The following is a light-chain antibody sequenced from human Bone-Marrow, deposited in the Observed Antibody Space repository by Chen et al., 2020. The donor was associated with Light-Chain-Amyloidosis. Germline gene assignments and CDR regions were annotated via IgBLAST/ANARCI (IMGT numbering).Light chain of an antibody. CDR1: QSLVNIDGNTY. CDR3: MQGTHWPLT. Sequence: DVVMTQSPLSLPVTLGQPASITCRSTQSLVNIDGNTYLSWFQQRSGQSPRRLIYKVSNRDVGVPDRFSGSGSGTDFTLKISRVEAEDVGVYYCMQGTHWPLTFGGGTNVEIK. V-gene: IGKV2-30*01. CDR2: KVS. J-gene: IGKJ4*01.